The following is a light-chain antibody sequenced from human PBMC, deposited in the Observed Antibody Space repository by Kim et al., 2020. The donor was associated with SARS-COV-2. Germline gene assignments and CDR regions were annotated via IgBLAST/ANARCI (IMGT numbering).Light chain of an antibody. J-gene: IGKJ1*01. CDR3: QQYGSSPWM. CDR1: SSSY. Sequence: SSSYFAWYQQKPGQAPRLVIHGASSRATGIPERFSGSGSGTDFTLTISRLEPEDFAVYYCQQYGSSPWMFGQGTKVDIK. V-gene: IGKV3-20*01. CDR2: GAS.